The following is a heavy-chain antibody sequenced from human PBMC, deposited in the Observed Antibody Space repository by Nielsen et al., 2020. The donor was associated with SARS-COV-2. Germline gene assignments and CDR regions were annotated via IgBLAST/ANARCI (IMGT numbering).Heavy chain of an antibody. CDR3: ARESVTGTDAFDI. D-gene: IGHD6-19*01. V-gene: IGHV3-7*01. Sequence: AGSLSLSCAASGFTFSRSWMSWVRQAPGKGLAWVANIKQDGSEKYYVDSVKGRSTISRDNAKNSLSLQMNSLRAEDTAVYYCARESVTGTDAFDIWGQGTVVTVSS. CDR1: GFTFSRSW. CDR2: IKQDGSEK. J-gene: IGHJ3*02.